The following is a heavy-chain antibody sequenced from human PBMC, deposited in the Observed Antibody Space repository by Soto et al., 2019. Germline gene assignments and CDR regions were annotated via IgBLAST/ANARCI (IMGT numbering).Heavy chain of an antibody. V-gene: IGHV4-39*01. Sequence: SETLSLTCTVSGGSVSNSNYYWGWIRLSPGKGLEWIGSVYYRGRSYSKSSVKSRVTISVDTSKNQFSLNLNSVTASDTAVYYCVSQRTSVLTQAYFDYWGPGALVTVSS. J-gene: IGHJ4*02. CDR2: VYYRGRS. D-gene: IGHD2-8*01. CDR1: GGSVSNSNYY. CDR3: VSQRTSVLTQAYFDY.